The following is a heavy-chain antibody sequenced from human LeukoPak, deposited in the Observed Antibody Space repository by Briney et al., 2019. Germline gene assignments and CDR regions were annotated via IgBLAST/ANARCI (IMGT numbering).Heavy chain of an antibody. V-gene: IGHV4-34*01. D-gene: IGHD3-22*01. CDR2: INHSGST. J-gene: IGHJ4*02. Sequence: SETLSLTCAVYGGSFSGYYWSWIRQPPGKGLEWIGEINHSGSTNYNPSLKSRVTISVDTSKNQFSLKLSSVTAADTAVYCCEFGLGGMIVSWGQGTLVTVSS. CDR1: GGSFSGYY. CDR3: EFGLGGMIVS.